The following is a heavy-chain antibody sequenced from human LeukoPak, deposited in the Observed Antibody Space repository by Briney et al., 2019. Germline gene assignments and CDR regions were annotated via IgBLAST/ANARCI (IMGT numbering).Heavy chain of an antibody. CDR3: ARVSSGWHGYLDH. J-gene: IGHJ4*02. D-gene: IGHD6-25*01. V-gene: IGHV1-3*01. Sequence: GASVKVPCKASGYTFTSYAMHWVRQAPGQRLEWMGWINAGNGNATYTQKFQDRVTFTRDTSASTAYMDLSSLRSEDTAVYYCARVSSGWHGYLDHWGQGTPVTVSS. CDR2: INAGNGNA. CDR1: GYTFTSYA.